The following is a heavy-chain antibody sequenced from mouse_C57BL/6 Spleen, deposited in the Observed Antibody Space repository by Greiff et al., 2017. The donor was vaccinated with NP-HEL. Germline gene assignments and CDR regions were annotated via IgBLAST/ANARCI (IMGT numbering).Heavy chain of an antibody. V-gene: IGHV2-4*01. Sequence: QVHVKQSGPGLVQPSQSLSITCTVSGFSLTSYGVHWVRQPPGKGLEWLGVKWSGGSTDYNAAFISRLSISKDNSKSQVFFKMNSLQADDTAIYYCAQYDGYYGYFDVWGTGTTVTVSS. CDR3: AQYDGYYGYFDV. D-gene: IGHD2-3*01. J-gene: IGHJ1*03. CDR2: KWSGGST. CDR1: GFSLTSYG.